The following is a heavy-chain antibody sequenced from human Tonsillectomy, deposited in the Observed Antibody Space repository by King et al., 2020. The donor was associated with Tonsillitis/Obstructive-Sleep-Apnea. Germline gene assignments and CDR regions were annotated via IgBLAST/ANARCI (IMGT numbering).Heavy chain of an antibody. D-gene: IGHD3-3*01. CDR1: GYTLAELS. CDR2: FDPEDGET. J-gene: IGHJ5*02. Sequence: AQLVQSGAEVKKPGASVKVSCKVSGYTLAELSMHWVRQAPGKGLEWMGGFDPEDGETIYAQKFQGRVTMTEDTSTDTAYMELSSLRSEDTAVYYCATAEGLNNWFDPWGQGTLVTVSS. CDR3: ATAEGLNNWFDP. V-gene: IGHV1-24*01.